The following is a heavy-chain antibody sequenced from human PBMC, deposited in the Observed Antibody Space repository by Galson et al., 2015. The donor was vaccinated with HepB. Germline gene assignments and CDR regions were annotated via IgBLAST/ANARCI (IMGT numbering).Heavy chain of an antibody. CDR3: AREIRSGSYPPHFEY. CDR2: ISSSSSYI. Sequence: SLRLSCAASGFTFSSYSMNWVRQAPGKGLEWVSSISSSSSYIYYADSVKGRFTISRDNAKNSLYLQMNSLRAEDTAVYYCAREIRSGSYPPHFEYWGQGTLVTVSS. V-gene: IGHV3-21*01. CDR1: GFTFSSYS. D-gene: IGHD1-26*01. J-gene: IGHJ4*02.